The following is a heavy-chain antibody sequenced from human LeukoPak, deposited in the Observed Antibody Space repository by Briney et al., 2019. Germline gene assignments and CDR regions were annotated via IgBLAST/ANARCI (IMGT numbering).Heavy chain of an antibody. CDR3: VRDTGGGYSCYDC. V-gene: IGHV3-7*01. Sequence: PGGSLRLSCAASGFTFSSYWMTWIRQAPGKGLEWVANIKQDGSEKYYVGSVKGRFTISRDNAKNSLYLQMNGLRAEDTAVYYCVRDTGGGYSCYDCWGQGTLVTVSS. D-gene: IGHD5-18*01. J-gene: IGHJ4*02. CDR1: GFTFSSYW. CDR2: IKQDGSEK.